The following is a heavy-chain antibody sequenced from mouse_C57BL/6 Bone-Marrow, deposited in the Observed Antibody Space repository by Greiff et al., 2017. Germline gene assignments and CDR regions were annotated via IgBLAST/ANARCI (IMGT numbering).Heavy chain of an antibody. D-gene: IGHD1-1*01. CDR1: GFTFSSYA. V-gene: IGHV5-9-1*02. CDR3: TRESYYGSSYDWYFDV. CDR2: ISSGGDYI. Sequence: EVKVEESGEGLVKPGGSLKLSCAASGFTFSSYAMSWVRQTPEKRLEWVAYISSGGDYIYYADTVKGRFTISRDNARNTLYLQMSSLKSEDTAMYYCTRESYYGSSYDWYFDVWGTGTTVTVSS. J-gene: IGHJ1*03.